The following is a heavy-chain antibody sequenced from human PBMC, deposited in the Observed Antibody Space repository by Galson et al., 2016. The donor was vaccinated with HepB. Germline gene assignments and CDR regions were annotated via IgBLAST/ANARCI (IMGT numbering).Heavy chain of an antibody. CDR1: GYTFKSFY. Sequence: SVKVSCKAFGYTFKSFYLHWVRQAPGQGLEWVGWVNPNSGYRNYAPKFEGRVTMTRDTSITTAYMEMNSLRVEDTAIYYCVEVLRRAPPYYFDYWGQGIMVTVSS. J-gene: IGHJ4*02. D-gene: IGHD3-10*01. CDR2: VNPNSGYR. V-gene: IGHV1-2*02. CDR3: VEVLRRAPPYYFDY.